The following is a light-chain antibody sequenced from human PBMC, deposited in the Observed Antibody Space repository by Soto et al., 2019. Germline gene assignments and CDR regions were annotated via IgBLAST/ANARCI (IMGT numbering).Light chain of an antibody. Sequence: EIVMTQSPATLSVSPGERATLSCRASQSVSSNLAWYQQKPGQAPRLLIYGASTRATGIPAEFSGSGSGTEFTLTISSLQSEDFAVYYCQQYNNWLTFGGGTKVEIK. CDR2: GAS. CDR1: QSVSSN. V-gene: IGKV3-15*01. CDR3: QQYNNWLT. J-gene: IGKJ4*01.